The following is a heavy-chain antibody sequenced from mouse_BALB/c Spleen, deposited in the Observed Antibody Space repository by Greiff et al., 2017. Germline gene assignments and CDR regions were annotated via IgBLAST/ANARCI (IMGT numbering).Heavy chain of an antibody. CDR2: IDPANGNT. V-gene: IGHV14-3*02. J-gene: IGHJ4*01. Sequence: VQLQQSGAELVKPGASVKLSCTASGFNIKDTYMHWVKQRPEQGLEWIGRIDPANGNTKYDPKFQGKATITADTSSNTAYLQLSSLTSEDTAVYYCARGSDYDDYAMDYWGQGTSVTVSS. D-gene: IGHD2-4*01. CDR1: GFNIKDTY. CDR3: ARGSDYDDYAMDY.